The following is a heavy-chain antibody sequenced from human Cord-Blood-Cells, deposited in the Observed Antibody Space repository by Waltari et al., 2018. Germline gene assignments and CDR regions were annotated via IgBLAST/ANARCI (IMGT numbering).Heavy chain of an antibody. CDR2: INHSGST. Sequence: QVPLQQSGAGLLTPSEPLSLTCDVYGGSFSGYYWSLISQPPRKGLEWIGEINHSGSTNYNPSLKSRVTISVDTSKNQFSLKLSSVTAADTAVYYCARGLYNWNDAPFDYWGQGTLVTVSS. CDR3: ARGLYNWNDAPFDY. J-gene: IGHJ4*02. V-gene: IGHV4-34*01. CDR1: GGSFSGYY. D-gene: IGHD1-20*01.